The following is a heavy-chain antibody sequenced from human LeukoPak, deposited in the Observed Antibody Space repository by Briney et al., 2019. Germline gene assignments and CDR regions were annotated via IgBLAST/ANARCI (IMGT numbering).Heavy chain of an antibody. CDR2: ISSSSSYI. CDR1: GFTFSSYS. J-gene: IGHJ6*03. D-gene: IGHD6-13*01. V-gene: IGHV3-21*01. CDR3: ARAVTPAAGPYYYMDV. Sequence: PGGSLRLSCAASGFTFSSYSMNWVRQAPGKGLEWVSSISSSSSYIYYADSVKGRFTISRDNAKNSLYLQMNSLRAEDTAVYYCARAVTPAAGPYYYMDVWGKGTTVTVSS.